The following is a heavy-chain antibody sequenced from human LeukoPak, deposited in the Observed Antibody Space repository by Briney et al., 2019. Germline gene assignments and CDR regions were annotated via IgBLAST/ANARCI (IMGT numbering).Heavy chain of an antibody. Sequence: SGPALVKPTQSLTLTCTFSGFSLSTSGMCVSWIRQPPGKALEWLARIDWDDDKYYSTSLKTRLTISKDTSKNQVVLTMTNMDPVDAATYYCARIEVPADAFDIWGQGTVVTVSS. CDR2: IDWDDDK. D-gene: IGHD1-1*01. CDR1: GFSLSTSGMC. CDR3: ARIEVPADAFDI. J-gene: IGHJ3*02. V-gene: IGHV2-70*11.